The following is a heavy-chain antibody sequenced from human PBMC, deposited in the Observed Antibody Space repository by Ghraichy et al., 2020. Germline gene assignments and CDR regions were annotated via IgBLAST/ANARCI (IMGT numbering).Heavy chain of an antibody. D-gene: IGHD2-15*01. CDR3: AREYCRGGRCFFGTGGSHFDY. Sequence: GGSLRLSCEASGFTFSSYSINWVRQAPGKGPEWISYITSSSRFISYADSVKGRFTISRDNAKNTLYLQMNSLRDEDTAVYYCAREYCRGGRCFFGTGGSHFDYWGQGILVTVSA. CDR1: GFTFSSYS. V-gene: IGHV3-21*05. J-gene: IGHJ4*02. CDR2: ITSSSRFI.